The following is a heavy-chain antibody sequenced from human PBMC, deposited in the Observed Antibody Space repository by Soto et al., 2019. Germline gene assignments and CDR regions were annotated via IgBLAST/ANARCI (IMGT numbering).Heavy chain of an antibody. Sequence: SVKVSCKASGYTFTSYGISWVRQAPGQGLEWMGGIIPIFGTANYAQKFQGRVTITADESTSTAYMELSSLRSEDTAVYYCARVPTYYYDSSGYSTSPFDYWGQGTLVTVSS. CDR1: GYTFTSYG. D-gene: IGHD3-22*01. V-gene: IGHV1-69*13. CDR2: IIPIFGTA. J-gene: IGHJ4*02. CDR3: ARVPTYYYDSSGYSTSPFDY.